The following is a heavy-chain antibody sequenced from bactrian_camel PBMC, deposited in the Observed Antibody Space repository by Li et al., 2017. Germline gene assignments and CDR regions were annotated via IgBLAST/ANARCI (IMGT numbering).Heavy chain of an antibody. D-gene: IGHD7*01. V-gene: IGHV3S25*01. CDR2: TNCRGGAT. CDR3: AVPRASKTSSVAFAY. Sequence: QLVESGGGLVQPGGSLRLSCETSGFTFDTNWMYWVRQVPGEGLEWVSFTNCRGGATAYADSVNGRFTISRDNAKKTVYLQMNSLKPEDTAVYYCAVPRASKTSSVAFAYWGQGTQVTVS. CDR1: GFTFDTNW. J-gene: IGHJ6*01.